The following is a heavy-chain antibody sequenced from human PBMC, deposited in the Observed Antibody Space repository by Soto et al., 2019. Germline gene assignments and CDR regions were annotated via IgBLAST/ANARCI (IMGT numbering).Heavy chain of an antibody. CDR3: ARDLGSGYDPGDY. V-gene: IGHV1-69*14. CDR2: IIPIFGTT. CDR1: GDIFSGYS. Sequence: QVQLVQSGAEVKRPGSSVKVSCKTSGDIFSGYSISWARQAPGQGLEWMGGIIPIFGTTDYAQRFHGRVTITADKSTTTVYMDLYSLKSEDTAVYYCARDLGSGYDPGDYWGQGTLVTVSS. J-gene: IGHJ4*02. D-gene: IGHD5-12*01.